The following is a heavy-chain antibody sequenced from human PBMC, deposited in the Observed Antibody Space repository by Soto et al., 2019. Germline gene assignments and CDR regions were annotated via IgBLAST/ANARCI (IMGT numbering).Heavy chain of an antibody. CDR2: INPFDGSR. V-gene: IGHV1-18*01. CDR3: SRVDPGETSPFDH. Sequence: ASVKVSCKTSGYTFTSYGISWVRQAPGQGLEWMGWINPFDGSRMFAQSFQGRVTMTRDTSTSTVYMEVSSLRSEDTAVYYCSRVDPGETSPFDHWGQGTLVTVSS. D-gene: IGHD3-10*01. CDR1: GYTFTSYG. J-gene: IGHJ4*02.